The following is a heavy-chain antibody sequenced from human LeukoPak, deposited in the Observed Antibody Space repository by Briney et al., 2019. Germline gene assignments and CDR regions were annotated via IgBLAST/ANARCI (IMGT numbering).Heavy chain of an antibody. V-gene: IGHV3-30-3*01. CDR2: ISYDGSNK. Sequence: GGSLRLSCAASGFTFSSYAMHRVRQAPGKGLEWVVVISYDGSNKYYADSVKGRFTISRDNSKNTLYLQMNSLRAEDTAVYYCARSLSSGNPRHPKYYFDYWGQGTLVTVSS. CDR3: ARSLSSGNPRHPKYYFDY. CDR1: GFTFSSYA. D-gene: IGHD6-19*01. J-gene: IGHJ4*02.